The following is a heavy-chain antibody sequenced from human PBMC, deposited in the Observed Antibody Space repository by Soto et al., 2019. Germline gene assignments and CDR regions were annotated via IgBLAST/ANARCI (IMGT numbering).Heavy chain of an antibody. Sequence: SETLSLTCTVSGDSISDDYWTWIRQPPGKALEWIGYVYYSGSTSYNPSFKSRVTIAVDTSKTQFSLKLNSVTAADTAVYYCARVRTTLGLYYYSMDVWGIGTTVTVSS. CDR1: GDSISDDY. CDR3: ARVRTTLGLYYYSMDV. J-gene: IGHJ6*03. CDR2: VYYSGST. V-gene: IGHV4-59*08. D-gene: IGHD3-10*01.